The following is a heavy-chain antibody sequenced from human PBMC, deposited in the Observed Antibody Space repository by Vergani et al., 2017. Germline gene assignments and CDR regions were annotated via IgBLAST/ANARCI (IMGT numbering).Heavy chain of an antibody. D-gene: IGHD2-15*01. J-gene: IGHJ4*02. CDR2: MNPNSGNT. V-gene: IGHV1-8*03. Sequence: QVQLVQSGAEVKKPGASVKVSCKASGYTFTSYDINWLRQATGQGLEWMGWMNPNSGNTGYAQKFQGRVTITRNTSISTAYMELSSLRSEDTAVYYCARGLARGYCSGGSCSFDYWGQGTLVTVSS. CDR3: ARGLARGYCSGGSCSFDY. CDR1: GYTFTSYD.